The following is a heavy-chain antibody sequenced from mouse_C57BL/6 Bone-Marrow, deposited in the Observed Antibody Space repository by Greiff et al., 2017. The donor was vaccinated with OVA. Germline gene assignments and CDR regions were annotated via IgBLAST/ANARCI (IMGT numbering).Heavy chain of an antibody. J-gene: IGHJ3*01. D-gene: IGHD1-1*01. CDR2: IDPETGST. V-gene: IGHV1-15*01. Sequence: QVQLQQSGAELVRPGASVTLSCKASGYTFTDYEMHWVKQTPVHGLEWIGAIDPETGSTAYDQKFKGKAILTADKSSSTAYMELRSLTSEDSAVYYCTILLPEAYWGQGTLVTVSA. CDR3: TILLPEAY. CDR1: GYTFTDYE.